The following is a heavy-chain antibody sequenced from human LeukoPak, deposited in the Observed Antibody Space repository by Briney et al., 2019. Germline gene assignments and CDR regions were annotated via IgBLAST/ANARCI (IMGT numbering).Heavy chain of an antibody. CDR2: ISGSGGST. Sequence: GGSLRLSCAASGFIFSSYAMSWVRQAPGKGLEWVSTISGSGGSTYYADSVKGRFTISRDNSKNTLYLQMNSLRAEDTAVYYCARDLAEAPYYWGQGTLVTVSS. CDR3: ARDLAEAPYY. V-gene: IGHV3-23*01. J-gene: IGHJ4*02. CDR1: GFIFSSYA.